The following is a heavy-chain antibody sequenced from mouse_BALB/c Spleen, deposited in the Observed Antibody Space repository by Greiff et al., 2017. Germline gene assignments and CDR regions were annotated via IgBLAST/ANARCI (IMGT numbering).Heavy chain of an antibody. J-gene: IGHJ3*01. D-gene: IGHD1-1*02. CDR1: GFTFTDYY. Sequence: EVKLVESGGGLVQPGGSLRLSCATSGFTFTDYYMSWDRQPPGKALEWLGFIRNKANGYTTEYSASVKGRFTISRDNSQSILYLQMNTLRAEDSATYYCARDRGGYFAYWGQGTLVTVSA. V-gene: IGHV7-3*02. CDR2: IRNKANGYTT. CDR3: ARDRGGYFAY.